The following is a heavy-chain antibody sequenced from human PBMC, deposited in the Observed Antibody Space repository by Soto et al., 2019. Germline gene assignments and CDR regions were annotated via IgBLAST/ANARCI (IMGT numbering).Heavy chain of an antibody. Sequence: QVQLVQSGTEVKKPGASVKVSCKASGYTFTSHTIHWMRQAPGQSLEWMAWINVNNDNTKYSHKFQGRVSLTMDTSASAVYMELSSLRSEDTAVYYCARSSFTAVDYWGQGTLVSVSS. J-gene: IGHJ4*02. CDR1: GYTFTSHT. CDR3: ARSSFTAVDY. D-gene: IGHD5-18*01. V-gene: IGHV1-3*01. CDR2: INVNNDNT.